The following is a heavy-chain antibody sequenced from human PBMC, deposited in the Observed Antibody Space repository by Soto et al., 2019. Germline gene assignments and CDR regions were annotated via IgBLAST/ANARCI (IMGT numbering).Heavy chain of an antibody. CDR3: AKATASFDYYYYYGMDA. CDR2: ISGSGGST. CDR1: GFTFSSYA. Sequence: GGSLRLSCAASGFTFSSYAMSWVRQAPGKGLEWVSAISGSGGSTYYADSVKGRFTISRDNSKNTLYLQMNSLRAEDTAVYYCAKATASFDYYYYYGMDAWGQGTTVTVSS. J-gene: IGHJ6*02. V-gene: IGHV3-23*01.